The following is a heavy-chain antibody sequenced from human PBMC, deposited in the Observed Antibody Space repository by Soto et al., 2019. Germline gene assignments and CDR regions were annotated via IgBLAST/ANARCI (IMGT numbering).Heavy chain of an antibody. CDR1: GFSITNYH. CDR2: ITPLGGAT. D-gene: IGHD1-26*01. CDR3: GREIVGSISRSDALEI. Sequence: ASVKVSCKASGFSITNYHMHLVRQAPGQGLEWMGVITPLGGATTYAQKFQGRVTMTADMSTSNVHMDLSSLRSDDTDVYYCGREIVGSISRSDALEIWGQGTMVTVSS. J-gene: IGHJ3*02. V-gene: IGHV1-46*01.